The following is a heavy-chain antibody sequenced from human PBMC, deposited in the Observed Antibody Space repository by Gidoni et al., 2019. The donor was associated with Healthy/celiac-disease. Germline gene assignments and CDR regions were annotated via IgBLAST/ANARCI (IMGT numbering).Heavy chain of an antibody. CDR2: IYYSGST. J-gene: IGHJ6*02. Sequence: QVQLQESGPGLVKPSQTLSITCTVSGGSISSGGYYWSWIRQHPGKGLEWIGYIYYSGSTYYNPSLKSRVIISVDTSKNQFSLKLSSVSAADTAVYYCARDRGYYGSVPNCMDVWGHGTTVTVSS. CDR1: GGSISSGGYY. D-gene: IGHD3-10*01. CDR3: ARDRGYYGSVPNCMDV. V-gene: IGHV4-31*03.